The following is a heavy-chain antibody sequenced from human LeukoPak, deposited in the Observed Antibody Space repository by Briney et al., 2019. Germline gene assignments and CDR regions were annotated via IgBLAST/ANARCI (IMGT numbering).Heavy chain of an antibody. J-gene: IGHJ4*02. V-gene: IGHV3-64D*06. CDR1: GFTFSSYA. CDR3: VKDHRYDSSGYYFIPYYFDY. D-gene: IGHD3-22*01. CDR2: ISNNGGST. Sequence: PGGSLRLSCSASGFTFSSYAMHWVRQAPGKGLEYVSTISNNGGSTYYADSVKGRFTISRDNSKNTLYLQMSSLRADDTAGYHCVKDHRYDSSGYYFIPYYFDYWGEGTLVTVSS.